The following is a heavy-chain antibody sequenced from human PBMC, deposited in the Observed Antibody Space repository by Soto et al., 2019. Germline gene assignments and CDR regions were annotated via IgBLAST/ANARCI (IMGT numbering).Heavy chain of an antibody. D-gene: IGHD2-2*01. CDR3: AKVPSPAF. J-gene: IGHJ4*02. CDR1: VFTFSSYA. Sequence: RWSLRLSCSASVFTFSSYAMSWVRQAPGKGLEWVSAISGSGGSTYYADSVKGRFTISRDNSKNTLYLQMNSLRAEDTAVYYCAKVPSPAFWGQGTLVTVSS. V-gene: IGHV3-23*01. CDR2: ISGSGGST.